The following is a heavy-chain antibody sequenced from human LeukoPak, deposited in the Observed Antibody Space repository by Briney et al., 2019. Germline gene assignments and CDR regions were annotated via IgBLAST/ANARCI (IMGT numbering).Heavy chain of an antibody. CDR3: AKNLLGSESFSWYFDL. J-gene: IGHJ2*01. CDR1: GFSFSNYA. D-gene: IGHD1-26*01. V-gene: IGHV3-23*01. CDR2: IGASGSST. Sequence: GGSLRLSCAASGFSFSNYAMSWVRQAPGKGLEWVSAIGASGSSTYYIDSVKGRFTISRDNSKNTLYLQMNSLRAEDTAVYYCAKNLLGSESFSWYFDLWGRGTLVTVSS.